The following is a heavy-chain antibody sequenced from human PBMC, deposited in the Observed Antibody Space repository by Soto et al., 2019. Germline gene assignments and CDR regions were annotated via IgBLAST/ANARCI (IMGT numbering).Heavy chain of an antibody. CDR3: ARTSCSGGSCYKIDY. CDR1: GGSISSGGYY. Sequence: QVQLQESGPGLVKPSQTLSLTCTVSGGSISSGGYYWSWIRQHPGKGLEWIGYIYYSGSTYYNPSLTSRVTISVDTSKNQFSLKLSSVTAADTAVYYCARTSCSGGSCYKIDYWGQGTLVTVSS. D-gene: IGHD2-15*01. V-gene: IGHV4-31*03. CDR2: IYYSGST. J-gene: IGHJ4*02.